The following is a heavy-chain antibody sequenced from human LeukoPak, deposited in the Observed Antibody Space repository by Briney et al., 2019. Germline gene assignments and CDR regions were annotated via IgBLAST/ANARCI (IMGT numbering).Heavy chain of an antibody. CDR2: ISYDGSNK. D-gene: IGHD4-17*01. CDR1: GFTFSSYA. J-gene: IGHJ4*02. CDR3: ARESSYGEKPDYYFDY. V-gene: IGHV3-30-3*01. Sequence: PGGSLRLSCAASGFTFSSYAMHWVRQAPGKGLEWVVVISYDGSNKYYADSVKGRFTISRDNSKNTLYLQMNSLRAEDTAVYYCARESSYGEKPDYYFDYWGQGTLVTVSS.